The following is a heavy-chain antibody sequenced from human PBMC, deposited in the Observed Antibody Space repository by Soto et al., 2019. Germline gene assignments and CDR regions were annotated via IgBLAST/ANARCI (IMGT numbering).Heavy chain of an antibody. J-gene: IGHJ5*02. CDR3: AKDPRGYSANYGGPNWFHP. V-gene: IGHV3-23*01. CDR2: VSGSGDST. CDR1: GFTFSSYA. D-gene: IGHD1-26*01. Sequence: EVQPLESGGGLVQPGGSLRLSCAASGFTFSSYAMSWVRQAPGKGLEWVSGVSGSGDSTYYADSVKGRFTISRDNSKNTLYLQMNSLRAEDTAVYYCAKDPRGYSANYGGPNWFHPWGQGTLVAVSS.